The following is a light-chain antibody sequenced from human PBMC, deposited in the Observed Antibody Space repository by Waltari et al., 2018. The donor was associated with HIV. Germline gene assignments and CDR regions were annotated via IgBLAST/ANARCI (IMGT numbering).Light chain of an antibody. CDR2: EGI. CDR1: SSDIGNYNL. J-gene: IGLJ2*01. CDR3: CSYGGSSNWL. V-gene: IGLV2-23*01. Sequence: QSALNQPASVSGSPGQSITISCTGTSSDIGNYNLVSWYQQHPGKAPKLIVYEGIKRPSGVSSRISGSKSANTASLTISGLQAEDEADYYCCSYGGSSNWLFGGGTKLTVL.